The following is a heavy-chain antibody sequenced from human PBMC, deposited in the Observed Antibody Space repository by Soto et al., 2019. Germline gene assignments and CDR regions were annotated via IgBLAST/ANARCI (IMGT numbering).Heavy chain of an antibody. Sequence: QVHLQEPGPGLVKPSETLPLTCTVSGGSISSYYWSWIRQPAGKGREGIGRIYTSGSTNYNPSLKSRVTRSVDTSKNQFSMKLSSVSAADTAVDYGARDKAYCSGGSCYPSDYWGQGTLVTVSS. CDR2: IYTSGST. V-gene: IGHV4-4*07. CDR1: GGSISSYY. J-gene: IGHJ4*02. CDR3: ARDKAYCSGGSCYPSDY. D-gene: IGHD2-15*01.